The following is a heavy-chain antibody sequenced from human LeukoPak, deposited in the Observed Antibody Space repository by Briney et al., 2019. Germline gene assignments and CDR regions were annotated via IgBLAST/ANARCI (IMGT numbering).Heavy chain of an antibody. D-gene: IGHD1-14*01. CDR2: IYSGGST. CDR1: GFTVSSNY. V-gene: IGHV3-66*01. J-gene: IGHJ6*03. CDR3: ARARPDDYYYYMDV. Sequence: GGSLRLSCAAPGFTVSSNYMSWGRQAAGKGLEWVSVIYSGGSTYYADSVEGRFTISRDNSKNTLYLQMNSLRAEDTAVYYCARARPDDYYYYMDVWGKGTTVTISS.